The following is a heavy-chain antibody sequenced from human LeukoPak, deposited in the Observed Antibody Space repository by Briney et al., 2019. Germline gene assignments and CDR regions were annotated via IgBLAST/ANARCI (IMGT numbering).Heavy chain of an antibody. J-gene: IGHJ4*02. Sequence: GGSLRLSCAASGFTFDDYAMHRVRQAPGKGLEWVSGISCNSGSIGYADSVKGRFTISRDNAKNSLYLQMNSLRAEDTALYYCATPLWFGELLSKVGYWGQGTLVTVSS. CDR3: ATPLWFGELLSKVGY. CDR1: GFTFDDYA. D-gene: IGHD3-10*01. V-gene: IGHV3-9*01. CDR2: ISCNSGSI.